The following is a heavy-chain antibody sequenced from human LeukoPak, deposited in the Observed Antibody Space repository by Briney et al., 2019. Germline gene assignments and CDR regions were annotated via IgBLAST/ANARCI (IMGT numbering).Heavy chain of an antibody. J-gene: IGHJ4*02. CDR2: IWFDGSIK. CDR3: ASAAGPFDN. D-gene: IGHD6-13*01. V-gene: IGHV3-33*01. CDR1: GLAFSNYG. Sequence: PGGSLRLSCAASGLAFSNYGMHWVRQAPGKGLEWVAVIWFDGSIKYYADSVKDRFTISRDNSKNTLYLQMNSLRAEDTAVYYCASAAGPFDNWGQGTLVTVSS.